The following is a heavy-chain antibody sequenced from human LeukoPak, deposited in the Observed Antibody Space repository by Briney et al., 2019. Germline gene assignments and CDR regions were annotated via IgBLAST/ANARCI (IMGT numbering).Heavy chain of an antibody. CDR2: IYTSGST. V-gene: IGHV4-4*07. Sequence: SETLSLTCTVSGGSISSYYWSWIRQPAGKGREWIGRIYTSGSTNYNPSLTSRVTLSADTSKNQFPLRLSSVTAADTAVYYCAKEVNLRFLEWLIDYWGQGTLVTVSS. D-gene: IGHD3-3*01. CDR1: GGSISSYY. J-gene: IGHJ4*02. CDR3: AKEVNLRFLEWLIDY.